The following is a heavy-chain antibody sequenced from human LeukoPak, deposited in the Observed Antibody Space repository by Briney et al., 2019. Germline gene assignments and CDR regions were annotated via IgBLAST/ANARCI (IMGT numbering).Heavy chain of an antibody. D-gene: IGHD6-6*01. Sequence: GASVKVSCKASGYTFTGYYMHWVRQAPGQGLEWMGWIYPNSGGTNYAQKFQGRVTMTRDTSISTAYMELSRLRSDDTAVYYCARDWEYSSINWFDPWGQGTLVTVSS. CDR1: GYTFTGYY. CDR3: ARDWEYSSINWFDP. V-gene: IGHV1-2*02. J-gene: IGHJ5*02. CDR2: IYPNSGGT.